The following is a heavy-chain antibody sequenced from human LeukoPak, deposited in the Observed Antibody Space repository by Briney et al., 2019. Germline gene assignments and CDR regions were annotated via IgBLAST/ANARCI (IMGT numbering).Heavy chain of an antibody. CDR2: ICGSGGST. CDR3: AKPIVGATKGRFFDY. J-gene: IGHJ4*02. CDR1: GFTFSSYA. V-gene: IGHV3-23*01. D-gene: IGHD1-26*01. Sequence: GGSLRLSCAASGFTFSSYAMSWVRQAPGKGLEWVSAICGSGGSTYYADSVKGRFTISRDNSKNTLYLQMNSLRAEDTAVYYCAKPIVGATKGRFFDYWGQGTLVTVSS.